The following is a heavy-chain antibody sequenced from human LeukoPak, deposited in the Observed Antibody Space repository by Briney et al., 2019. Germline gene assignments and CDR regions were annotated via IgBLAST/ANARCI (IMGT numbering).Heavy chain of an antibody. D-gene: IGHD1-26*01. J-gene: IGHJ5*02. CDR1: GYTFTGYY. V-gene: IGHV1-2*02. CDR3: ARDPGPIVGATTLSGS. CDR2: INPNSGGT. Sequence: VASVKVSCKASGYTFTGYYMHWVRQAPGQGLEWMGWINPNSGGTNYAQKFQGRVTMTRDTSISTVYMELSRLRSDDTAVYYCARDPGPIVGATTLSGSWGQGTLVTVSS.